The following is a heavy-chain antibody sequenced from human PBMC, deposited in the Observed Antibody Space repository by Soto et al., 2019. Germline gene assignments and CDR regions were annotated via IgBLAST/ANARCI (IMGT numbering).Heavy chain of an antibody. CDR1: EFTFSSYG. V-gene: IGHV3-30*18. Sequence: QVQLVESGGGVVQPGRSLRLSCAASEFTFSSYGMHWVRQAPGRGLEWVAVTSYDGSNKYYADSVKGRFTISRDNSKNTLYLQMNSLRAEDTAVYYCAKDMAAAATEVHYYYYYAMDVWGQGTTVTVSS. J-gene: IGHJ6*02. D-gene: IGHD6-13*01. CDR3: AKDMAAAATEVHYYYYYAMDV. CDR2: TSYDGSNK.